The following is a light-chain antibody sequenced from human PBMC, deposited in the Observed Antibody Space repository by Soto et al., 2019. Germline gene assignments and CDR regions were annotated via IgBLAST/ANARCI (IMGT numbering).Light chain of an antibody. V-gene: IGKV3-20*01. CDR3: QHYRSSWT. J-gene: IGKJ1*01. CDR2: GTS. CDR1: QSVSSSF. Sequence: EIVLTQSPGTLYLSPGERATLSCRASQSVSSSFLAWYQQKPGQPPRLLIYGTSGTATGIPERFSRSGSGTDFTLTSTKLEPDDFAVYYCQHYRSSWTFGRGTKVEVK.